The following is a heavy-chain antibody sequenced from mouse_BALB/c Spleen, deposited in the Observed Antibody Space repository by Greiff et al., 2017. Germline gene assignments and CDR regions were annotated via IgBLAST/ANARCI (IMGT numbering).Heavy chain of an antibody. Sequence: VQRVESGPELVRPGVSVKISCKGSSYTFTDYAMHWVKQSHAKSLEWIGVISTYYGNTNYNQKFKGKATMTVDKSSSTAYMELARLTSEDSAVYYCAREGLLRTYAMDYWGQGTSVTVSS. D-gene: IGHD1-1*01. CDR1: SYTFTDYA. CDR3: AREGLLRTYAMDY. V-gene: IGHV1-67*01. CDR2: ISTYYGNT. J-gene: IGHJ4*01.